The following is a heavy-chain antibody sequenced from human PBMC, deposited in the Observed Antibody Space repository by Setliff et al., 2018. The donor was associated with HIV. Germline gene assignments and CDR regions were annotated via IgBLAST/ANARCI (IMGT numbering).Heavy chain of an antibody. V-gene: IGHV4-61*09. Sequence: SETLSLTCSVSGGSISSRSYYWSWIRQPAGKGLEWIGHIHTSGDTDYSPSLNSRVTISIDTSKKQFSLKLSSVTAADTAMYYCAREIYGGNSRPFDYWGQGTLVTVSS. CDR2: IHTSGDT. CDR3: AREIYGGNSRPFDY. J-gene: IGHJ4*02. D-gene: IGHD4-17*01. CDR1: GGSISSRSYY.